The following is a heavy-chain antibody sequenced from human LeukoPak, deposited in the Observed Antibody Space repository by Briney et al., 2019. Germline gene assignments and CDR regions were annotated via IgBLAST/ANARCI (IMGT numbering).Heavy chain of an antibody. J-gene: IGHJ3*01. D-gene: IGHD2/OR15-2a*01. CDR3: TNFKPPAPDALDV. V-gene: IGHV3-48*01. CDR1: GFTFSDYS. CDR2: ISGSGTI. Sequence: PGGSLRLSCAASGFTFSDYSMNWVRQAPGKGPEWISYISGSGTIYYADSVKGRFTISRDNAQRLVYLQMNSLRAEDTAVYYCTNFKPPAPDALDVWGQGTLITVSS.